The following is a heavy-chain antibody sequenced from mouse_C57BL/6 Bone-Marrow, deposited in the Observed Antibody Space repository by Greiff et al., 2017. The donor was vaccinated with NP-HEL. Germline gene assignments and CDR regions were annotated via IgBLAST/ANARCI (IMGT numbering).Heavy chain of an antibody. D-gene: IGHD6-1*01. Sequence: EVQLVESEGGLVQLGSSMKLSCTASGFTFSDYYMAWVRQVPEKGLEWVANINYDGSSTYYLDSLKSRFIISRDNAKNILYLQMSSLKSEDTATYYCARGHGGFAYWGQGTLVTVSA. J-gene: IGHJ3*01. CDR3: ARGHGGFAY. V-gene: IGHV5-16*01. CDR1: GFTFSDYY. CDR2: INYDGSST.